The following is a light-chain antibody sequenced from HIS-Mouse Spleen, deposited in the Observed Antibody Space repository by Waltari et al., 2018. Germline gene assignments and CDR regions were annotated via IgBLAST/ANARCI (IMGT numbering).Light chain of an antibody. CDR1: SSNIGSNT. Sequence: QSVLTQPPSASGTPGQRVTISCSGSSSNIGSNTVNWYQQLPGTAPKLLIISNNRRPSGVPDRFSGSSSGTTVTLTISGVQAEDEADYYCQSADSSGTYVVFGGGTKLTVL. V-gene: IGLV1-44*01. CDR3: QSADSSGTYVV. CDR2: SNN. J-gene: IGLJ2*01.